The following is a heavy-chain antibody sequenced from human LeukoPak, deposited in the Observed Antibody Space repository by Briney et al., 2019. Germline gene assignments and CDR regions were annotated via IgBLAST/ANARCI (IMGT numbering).Heavy chain of an antibody. D-gene: IGHD2-15*01. CDR1: GYTFTGYY. CDR3: ARGYCTGGSCSGAWFDP. Sequence: ASVKVSCKASGYTFTGYYMHWVRQAPGQGLEWMGWINPNSGGTNYAQKFQGRVTMTRDTSISTAYIELNSLRSDDTAVYYCARGYCTGGSCSGAWFDPWGQGTLVTVSS. CDR2: INPNSGGT. J-gene: IGHJ5*02. V-gene: IGHV1-2*02.